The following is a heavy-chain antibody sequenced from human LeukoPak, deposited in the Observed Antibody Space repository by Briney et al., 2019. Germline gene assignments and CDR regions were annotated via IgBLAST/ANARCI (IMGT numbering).Heavy chain of an antibody. D-gene: IGHD6-19*01. CDR2: INHSGST. J-gene: IGHJ4*02. CDR3: ARGPRVSGSDY. Sequence: SETLSLTCAVYGGSFSGYYWSWIRQPPGKGLEWIGEINHSGSTNYNPSLKSRVTISVDTSKNQFSLKLSSVTAADTAVYYCARGPRVSGSDYWGQGTLVTVSS. V-gene: IGHV4-34*01. CDR1: GGSFSGYY.